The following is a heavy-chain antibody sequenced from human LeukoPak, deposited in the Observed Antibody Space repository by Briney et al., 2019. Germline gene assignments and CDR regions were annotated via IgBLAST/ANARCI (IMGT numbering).Heavy chain of an antibody. CDR3: ARQDDILTGYYKRASYYFDY. J-gene: IGHJ4*02. D-gene: IGHD3-9*01. CDR2: ST. V-gene: IGHV1-46*01. Sequence: STSYAQMFQGRVTITRDTSTSTVYMELSSLRSEDTAVYYCARQDDILTGYYKRASYYFDYWGQGTLVAVSS.